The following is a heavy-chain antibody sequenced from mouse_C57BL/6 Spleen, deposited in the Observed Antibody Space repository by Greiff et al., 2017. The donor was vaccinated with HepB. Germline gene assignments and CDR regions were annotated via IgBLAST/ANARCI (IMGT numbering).Heavy chain of an antibody. Sequence: EVKLVESGGGLVKPGGSLKLSCAASGFTFSSYVMSWVRQTPEKRLEWVATTSDGGSYTYYPDNVKGRFTISRDNAKNNLYLQMSHLKSEDTAMYYCARDGLGYGSSYRFAYWGQGTLVTVSA. CDR2: TSDGGSYT. CDR3: ARDGLGYGSSYRFAY. V-gene: IGHV5-4*01. D-gene: IGHD1-1*01. J-gene: IGHJ3*01. CDR1: GFTFSSYV.